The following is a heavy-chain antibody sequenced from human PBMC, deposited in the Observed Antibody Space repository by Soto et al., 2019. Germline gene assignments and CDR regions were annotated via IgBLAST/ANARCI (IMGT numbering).Heavy chain of an antibody. D-gene: IGHD3-22*01. CDR3: ARQFDYDSSSGYYYAY. CDR2: IIPIFGTA. Sequence: SMEFSCKSSGSTFSRNTISWVRQAPGQGLEWMGGIIPIFGTANYAQKFQGRVTITADESTSTAYMELNRLRSEDTAVYYCARQFDYDSSSGYYYAYWGQGTLVIV. J-gene: IGHJ4*02. CDR1: GSTFSRNT. V-gene: IGHV1-69*13.